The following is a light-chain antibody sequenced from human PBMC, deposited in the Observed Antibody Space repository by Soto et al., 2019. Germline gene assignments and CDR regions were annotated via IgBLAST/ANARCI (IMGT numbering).Light chain of an antibody. CDR2: SNN. CDR1: SSNIGSNY. V-gene: IGLV1-47*02. Sequence: QSVLTQPPSASGTPGQRVTISCSGSSSNIGSNYVYWYQQLPGTAPKLLIYSNNQRPSGVPDRFSGYKSGTSASLAISGLRSEDEADYYCAAWDDSLGRVFGGGTKLTVL. J-gene: IGLJ3*02. CDR3: AAWDDSLGRV.